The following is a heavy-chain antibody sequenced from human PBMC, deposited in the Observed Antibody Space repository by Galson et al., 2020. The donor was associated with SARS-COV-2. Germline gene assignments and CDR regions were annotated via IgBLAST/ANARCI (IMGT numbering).Heavy chain of an antibody. Sequence: ASVKVSCKASGYTFTSYGISWVRQAPGQGLEWMGWLSAYNGNTNYAQKLQGRVTMTTDTSTSTAYMELRSLRSDDTAVYYCARDRIAVAGSYYYYGRDVWGQGTTVTVSS. CDR2: LSAYNGNT. V-gene: IGHV1-18*04. J-gene: IGHJ6*02. D-gene: IGHD6-19*01. CDR3: ARDRIAVAGSYYYYGRDV. CDR1: GYTFTSYG.